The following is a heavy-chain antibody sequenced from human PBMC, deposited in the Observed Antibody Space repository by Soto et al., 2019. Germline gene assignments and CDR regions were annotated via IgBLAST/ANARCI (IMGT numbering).Heavy chain of an antibody. CDR1: GGTFSSYT. J-gene: IGHJ4*02. CDR2: IIPILGIA. CDR3: ARKPGYCSGGSCYDY. Sequence: QVQLVQSGAEVKKPGSSVKVSCKASGGTFSSYTISWVRQAPGQGLEWMGRIIPILGIANYAQKFQGRVTITADKSTSTAYMELSSLRSEDTAVYYCARKPGYCSGGSCYDYWGQGTLVTVSS. D-gene: IGHD2-15*01. V-gene: IGHV1-69*02.